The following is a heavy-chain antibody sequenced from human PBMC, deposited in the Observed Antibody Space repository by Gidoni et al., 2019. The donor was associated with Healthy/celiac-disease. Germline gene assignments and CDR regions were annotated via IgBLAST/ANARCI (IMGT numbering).Heavy chain of an antibody. CDR1: GSTFTSYG. Sequence: QVQLVQSGAEVKKPGASVKVSCKASGSTFTSYGISWVRQAPGQGLEWMGWISAYNGNTNYAQKLQGRVTMPTDTSTSTAYMELRSLRSDDTAVYYCARVRRYSSSSGRGYFDYWGQGTLVTVSS. CDR2: ISAYNGNT. CDR3: ARVRRYSSSSGRGYFDY. D-gene: IGHD6-6*01. J-gene: IGHJ4*02. V-gene: IGHV1-18*01.